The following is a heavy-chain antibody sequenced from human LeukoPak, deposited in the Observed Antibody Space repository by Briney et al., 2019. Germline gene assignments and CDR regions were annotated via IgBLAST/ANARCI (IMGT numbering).Heavy chain of an antibody. CDR2: IYYTGST. CDR3: ARAHMITSYYYYYMDV. D-gene: IGHD3-16*01. CDR1: GGSISSFY. Sequence: SETLSLTCTVSGGSISSFYWSWIRQPPGKGLEWIGYIYYTGSTNYNSSLKSRVTISVDTSKNQFSLKLSSVTAADTAVYYCARAHMITSYYYYYMDVWGKGTTVTVSS. J-gene: IGHJ6*03. V-gene: IGHV4-59*01.